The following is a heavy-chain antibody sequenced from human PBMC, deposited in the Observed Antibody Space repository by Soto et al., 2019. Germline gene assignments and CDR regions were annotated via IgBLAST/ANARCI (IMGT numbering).Heavy chain of an antibody. CDR3: ARDLGYGHGYFDY. V-gene: IGHV3-53*01. D-gene: IGHD5-18*01. Sequence: GGSLRLSCAASGFTVSSNYMSWVRQAPGKGLEWVSVIHSGGSTYYADSVKGRFTISRDNSKNTLYLQMNSLRAEDTAVYYCARDLGYGHGYFDYWGQGTLVTVSS. CDR2: IHSGGST. CDR1: GFTVSSNY. J-gene: IGHJ4*02.